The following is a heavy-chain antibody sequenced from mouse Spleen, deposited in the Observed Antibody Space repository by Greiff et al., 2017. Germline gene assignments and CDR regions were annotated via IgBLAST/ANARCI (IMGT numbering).Heavy chain of an antibody. Sequence: VQLQQSGPELVKPGASVKISCKASGYSFTGYYMNWVKQSPEKSLEWIGEINPSTGGTTYNQKFKAKATLTVDKSSSTAYMQLKSLTSEDSAVYYCARGKTMVTTLYYFDYWGQGTTLTVSS. CDR2: INPSTGGT. CDR1: GYSFTGYY. J-gene: IGHJ2*01. D-gene: IGHD2-1*01. CDR3: ARGKTMVTTLYYFDY. V-gene: IGHV1-42*01.